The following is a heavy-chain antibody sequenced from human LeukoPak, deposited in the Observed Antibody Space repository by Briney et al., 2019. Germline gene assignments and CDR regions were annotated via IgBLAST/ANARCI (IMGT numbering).Heavy chain of an antibody. V-gene: IGHV3-7*03. Sequence: GGSLRLSCAASSFTFSCYWMSWVRQAPGKGLEWVADIKQDGSEKYYVDSVKGRFTISRDNGKNSLYLQMNSLRAEDTAVYYCARAYSSGWYAPLDYWGQGTLVTVSS. CDR3: ARAYSSGWYAPLDY. D-gene: IGHD6-19*01. J-gene: IGHJ4*02. CDR2: IKQDGSEK. CDR1: SFTFSCYW.